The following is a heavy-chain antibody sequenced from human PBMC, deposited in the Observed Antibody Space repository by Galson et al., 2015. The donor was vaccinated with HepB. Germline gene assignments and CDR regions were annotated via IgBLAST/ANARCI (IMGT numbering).Heavy chain of an antibody. CDR3: ARGSSWIDY. Sequence: SLRLSCAASGFTFNTYSMNWVRQAPGKGLEWVSFISRVVSTRYYADSVKGRFTISRDNAKNSLYLQMDSLRDEDTAVYYCARGSSWIDYWGRGTLVTVSS. J-gene: IGHJ4*02. V-gene: IGHV3-48*02. CDR2: ISRVVSTR. D-gene: IGHD6-13*01. CDR1: GFTFNTYS.